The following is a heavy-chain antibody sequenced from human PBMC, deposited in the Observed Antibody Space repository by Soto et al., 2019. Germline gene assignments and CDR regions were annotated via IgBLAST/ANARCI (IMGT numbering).Heavy chain of an antibody. Sequence: AASVKVSCKASGYTFTSYAMHWVRQAPGQRLEWMGWINAGNGNTKYSQKFQGRVTITRDTSASTAYMELSSLRSEDTAVYYCARDVIAARRYYYYGMDVWGQGTTVTVSS. CDR3: ARDVIAARRYYYYGMDV. CDR1: GYTFTSYA. CDR2: INAGNGNT. D-gene: IGHD6-6*01. V-gene: IGHV1-3*01. J-gene: IGHJ6*02.